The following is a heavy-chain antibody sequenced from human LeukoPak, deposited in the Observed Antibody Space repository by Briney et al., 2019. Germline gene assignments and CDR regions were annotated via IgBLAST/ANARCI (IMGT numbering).Heavy chain of an antibody. CDR1: GFTFSSYA. CDR2: ISYDGSNK. V-gene: IGHV3-30*04. J-gene: IGHJ5*02. CDR3: ARAGCSSTSCYVWGNWFDP. Sequence: GRSLRLSCAASGFTFSSYAMHWVRQAPGKGLEGVAVISYDGSNKYYADSVKGRFTISRDNSKNTLYLQMNSLRAEDTAVYYCARAGCSSTSCYVWGNWFDPWGQGTLVTVSS. D-gene: IGHD2-2*01.